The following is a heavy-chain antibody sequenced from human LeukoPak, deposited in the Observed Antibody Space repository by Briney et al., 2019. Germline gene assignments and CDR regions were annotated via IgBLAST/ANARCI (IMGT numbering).Heavy chain of an antibody. CDR3: APAAAGMIDYYFDY. D-gene: IGHD6-13*01. J-gene: IGHJ4*02. Sequence: SETLTLTCAVYGWSFSGYYWSWIRQPPGKGLERIGEINHSGSTNYNPNLKSRVTISVATSKIQFSLKLSSVTAADTAVYYCAPAAAGMIDYYFDYWGQGTLVTVSS. V-gene: IGHV4-34*01. CDR1: GWSFSGYY. CDR2: INHSGST.